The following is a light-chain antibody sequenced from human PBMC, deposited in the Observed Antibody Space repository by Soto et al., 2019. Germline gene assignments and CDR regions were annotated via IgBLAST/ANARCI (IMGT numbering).Light chain of an antibody. V-gene: IGKV1-5*01. Sequence: DIQMTQSPSTLSASVGDRVTITCRASQTISRWLAWYQQKPGKAPKLLIYDASSLESGVPSRFSGSGSGTEFTLTVISLQTDDFASYYCQQYNSYSGVRFGQGTKMEIK. CDR3: QQYNSYSGVR. J-gene: IGKJ2*03. CDR2: DAS. CDR1: QTISRW.